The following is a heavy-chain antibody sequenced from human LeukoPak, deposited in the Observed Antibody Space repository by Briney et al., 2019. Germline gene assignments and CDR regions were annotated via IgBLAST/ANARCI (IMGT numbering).Heavy chain of an antibody. CDR3: ARDLRRAAAGSNYYYYYGMDV. J-gene: IGHJ6*02. CDR1: GGSISSGGYY. Sequence: PSETLSLTCTVSGGSISSGGYYWSWIRQHPGKGLEWIGYIYYSGSTYYNPSLKSRVTISVDTSKNQFSLKLSSVTAADTAVYYCARDLRRAAAGSNYYYYYGMDVWGQGTTVTVSS. CDR2: IYYSGST. V-gene: IGHV4-31*03. D-gene: IGHD6-13*01.